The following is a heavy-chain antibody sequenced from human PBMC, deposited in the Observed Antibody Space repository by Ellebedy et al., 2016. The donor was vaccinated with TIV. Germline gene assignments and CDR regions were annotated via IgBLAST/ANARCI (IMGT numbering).Heavy chain of an antibody. J-gene: IGHJ5*02. D-gene: IGHD3-16*01. V-gene: IGHV4-31*03. CDR2: IFYSGST. CDR3: ARGEAQGGSLLYES. CDR1: GGSINSDGYY. Sequence: SETLSLXCTVSGGSINSDGYYWSWIRQHPGKGLEWIGYIFYSGSTYYDSSLKSRFSISLDMSKNQFSLKLSSVTAADTAVFYCARGEAQGGSLLYESWGQGTLVTVSA.